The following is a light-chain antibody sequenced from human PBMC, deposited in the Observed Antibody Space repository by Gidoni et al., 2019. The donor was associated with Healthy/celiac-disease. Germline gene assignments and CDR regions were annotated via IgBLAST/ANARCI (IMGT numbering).Light chain of an antibody. CDR2: AAS. J-gene: IGKJ4*01. CDR1: QGISSY. Sequence: AILVIQSPSSFSASTGDRVTITCRASQGISSYLAWYQQKPGKAPKPLIYAASTLQSGVPSSFKGSGSGTDFTLNISCLQTEDFATYYCQQYYSYPLTYGGGTKVEIK. V-gene: IGKV1-8*01. CDR3: QQYYSYPLT.